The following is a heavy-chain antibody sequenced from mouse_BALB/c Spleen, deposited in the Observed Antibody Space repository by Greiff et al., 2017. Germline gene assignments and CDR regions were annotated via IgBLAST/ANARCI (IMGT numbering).Heavy chain of an antibody. CDR2: IWTGGGT. CDR3: VRGMGYAMDY. Sequence: QVQLKESGPGLVAPSQSLSITCTVSGFSLTSYDISWIRQPPGKGLEWLGVIWTGGGTNYNSAFMSRLSISKDNSKSQVFLKMNSLQTDDTAIYYCVRGMGYAMDYWGQGTSVTVSS. J-gene: IGHJ4*01. V-gene: IGHV2-9-2*01. CDR1: GFSLTSYD.